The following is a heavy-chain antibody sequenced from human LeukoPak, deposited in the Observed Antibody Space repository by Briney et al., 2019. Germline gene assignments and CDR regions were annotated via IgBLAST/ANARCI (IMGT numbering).Heavy chain of an antibody. CDR1: GFTFSSNY. D-gene: IGHD4-17*01. CDR3: ARGASVTNLKNAHYYYYYGMDV. V-gene: IGHV3-66*01. J-gene: IGHJ6*02. CDR2: IYSGGST. Sequence: GGSLRLSCAASGFTFSSNYMSWVRQAPGKGLEWVSVIYSGGSTYYADSVKGRFTISRDNSKNTLYLQMNSLRAEDTAVYYCARGASVTNLKNAHYYYYYGMDVWGQGTTVTVSS.